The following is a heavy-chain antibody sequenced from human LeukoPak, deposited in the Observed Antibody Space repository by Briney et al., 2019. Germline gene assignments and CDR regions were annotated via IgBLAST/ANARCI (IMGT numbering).Heavy chain of an antibody. CDR2: IIPILGIA. V-gene: IGHV1-69*04. Sequence: GASVKVSCKASGYTFTSYAISWVRQAPGQGLEWMGRIIPILGIANYAQKFQGRVTITADKSTSTAYMELSSLRSEDTAVYYCARDRVIAAAGTEYYFDYWGQGTLVTVSS. D-gene: IGHD6-13*01. CDR1: GYTFTSYA. CDR3: ARDRVIAAAGTEYYFDY. J-gene: IGHJ4*02.